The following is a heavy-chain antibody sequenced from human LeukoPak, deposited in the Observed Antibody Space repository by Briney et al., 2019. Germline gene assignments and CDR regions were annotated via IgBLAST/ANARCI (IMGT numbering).Heavy chain of an antibody. CDR1: GGSIGTYY. CDR3: ARERSSGWYGDWFDP. Sequence: SETLSLTCTVSGGSIGTYYWSWIRQPPGKGLEWIGYIYYSGSTNYNPSLKSRVTISVDTSKNQFSLKLSSVTAADTAVYYCARERSSGWYGDWFDPWGQGTLVTVSS. D-gene: IGHD6-13*01. V-gene: IGHV4-59*01. CDR2: IYYSGST. J-gene: IGHJ5*02.